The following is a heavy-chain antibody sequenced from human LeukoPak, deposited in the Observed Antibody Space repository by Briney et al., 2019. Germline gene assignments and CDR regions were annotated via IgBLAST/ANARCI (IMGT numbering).Heavy chain of an antibody. J-gene: IGHJ4*02. CDR3: AKDGNWARFEN. Sequence: GGSLRLSCAASGFAFSNYGMNWVRQAPGKGLEWVSGITGSGGTTYYADSVKGRFTISRDNSKNTLYLQMNSPRAEDTAAYYCAKDGNWARFENWGQGTLVTVSS. V-gene: IGHV3-23*01. D-gene: IGHD7-27*01. CDR1: GFAFSNYG. CDR2: ITGSGGTT.